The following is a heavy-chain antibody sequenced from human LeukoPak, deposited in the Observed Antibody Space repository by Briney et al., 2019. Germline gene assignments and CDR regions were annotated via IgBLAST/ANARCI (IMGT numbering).Heavy chain of an antibody. CDR2: FDPEDGET. Sequence: ASVKVSCKVSGYTLTELSMHWVRQAPGKGLEWMGGFDPEDGETIYAQKFQGRVTMTEDTSTDTAYMELSSLRSEDTAVCYCATDGPLGDWNDSEGVGYWGQGTLVTVSS. CDR3: ATDGPLGDWNDSEGVGY. J-gene: IGHJ4*02. CDR1: GYTLTELS. D-gene: IGHD1-1*01. V-gene: IGHV1-24*01.